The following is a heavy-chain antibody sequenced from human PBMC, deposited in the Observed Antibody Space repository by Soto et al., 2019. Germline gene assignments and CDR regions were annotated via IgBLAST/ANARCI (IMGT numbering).Heavy chain of an antibody. V-gene: IGHV4-61*01. Sequence: NPSETLSLTCTVSGGSVSSGSYYWSWIRQPPGKGLEWIGYIYYSGSTNYNPSLKSRVTISVDTSKNQFSLKLSSVTAADTAVYYCARSMVRGVVAFDYWGQGXLVTVSS. CDR3: ARSMVRGVVAFDY. J-gene: IGHJ4*02. CDR1: GGSVSSGSYY. D-gene: IGHD3-10*01. CDR2: IYYSGST.